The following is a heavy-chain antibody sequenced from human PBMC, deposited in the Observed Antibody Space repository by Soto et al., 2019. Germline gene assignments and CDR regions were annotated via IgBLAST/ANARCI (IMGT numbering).Heavy chain of an antibody. CDR2: TYYRSKWYN. V-gene: IGHV6-1*01. Sequence: SQTLSLTCAISGDSVSSNSAAWNWIRQSPSRGLEWLGRTYYRSKWYNDYAVSVKSRITINPDTSKNQFSLQLNSVTPEDTAVYYCARDTDYSSRWYYYYMDVWGKGTTVTVSS. CDR1: GDSVSSNSAA. CDR3: ARDTDYSSRWYYYYMDV. J-gene: IGHJ6*03. D-gene: IGHD6-13*01.